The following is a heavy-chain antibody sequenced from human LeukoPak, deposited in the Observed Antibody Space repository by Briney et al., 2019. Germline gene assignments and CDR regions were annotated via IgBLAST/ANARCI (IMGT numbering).Heavy chain of an antibody. CDR2: ISSDGSST. J-gene: IGHJ4*02. V-gene: IGHV3-74*01. Sequence: GGSLRLSCAASGFTFSNYWMHWVRQAPGKGLVWVSRISSDGSSTSYADSVKGRFTISRDNSKKTLYLQMNSLRAEDTAVYYCARDQGNGDYYFDSWGQGTLVTVSS. CDR1: GFTFSNYW. D-gene: IGHD2-21*02. CDR3: ARDQGNGDYYFDS.